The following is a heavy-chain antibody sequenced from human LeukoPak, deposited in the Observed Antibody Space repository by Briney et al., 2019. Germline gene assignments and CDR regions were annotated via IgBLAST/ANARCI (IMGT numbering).Heavy chain of an antibody. CDR2: IAWNSGNT. J-gene: IGHJ4*02. CDR3: AKDMNSYGSGSSYNPWGPFDS. Sequence: GGSLRLSCAASGFTFDNYAMHWVRQAPGKGLEWVSGIAWNSGNTGFADSVKGRFTISRDNAESSLYLQMNSLRPEDTALYYCAKDMNSYGSGSSYNPWGPFDSWGQGTLVTVSS. V-gene: IGHV3-9*01. D-gene: IGHD3-10*01. CDR1: GFTFDNYA.